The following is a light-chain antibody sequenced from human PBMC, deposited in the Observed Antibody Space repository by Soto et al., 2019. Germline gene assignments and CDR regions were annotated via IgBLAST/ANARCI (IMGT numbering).Light chain of an antibody. CDR3: NSYTSSSTLLYV. CDR2: DVS. V-gene: IGLV2-14*01. J-gene: IGLJ1*01. Sequence: LTQPASVSGSPGQSITISCTGTSSDVGGYNDVSWYQQHPGKAPKLMIYDVSNRPSGVSNRFSGSKSGNTASLTISGLQAEDEADYYCNSYTSSSTLLYVFGTGTKVTVL. CDR1: SSDVGGYND.